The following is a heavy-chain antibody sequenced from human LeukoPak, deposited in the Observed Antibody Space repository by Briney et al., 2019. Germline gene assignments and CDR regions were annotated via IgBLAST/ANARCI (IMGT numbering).Heavy chain of an antibody. D-gene: IGHD3-22*01. V-gene: IGHV4-30-4*01. J-gene: IGHJ4*02. CDR1: GGSISSGDYY. CDR3: ASYDVSGFGY. Sequence: SQTLSLTCTVSGGSISSGDYYWSWIRQPPGKGLEWLGYIYYSGSTYYNPSLKSRVTISVDTPKNQFSLKLRAVTATDTAVCFCASYDVSGFGYWGQGSLVTVSS. CDR2: IYYSGST.